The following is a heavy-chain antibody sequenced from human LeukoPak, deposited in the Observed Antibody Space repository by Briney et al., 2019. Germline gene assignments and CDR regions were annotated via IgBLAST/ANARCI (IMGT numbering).Heavy chain of an antibody. CDR2: INHSGST. Sequence: PSETLSLTCAVYGGSFSGYYWSWIRQPPGKGLEWIGEINHSGSTNYNPSLKSRVTISVDTSKNQFSLKLSSVTAADTAVYYCARERRRERRVWFGELLVDYWGQGTLVTVSS. D-gene: IGHD3-10*01. J-gene: IGHJ4*02. V-gene: IGHV4-34*01. CDR1: GGSFSGYY. CDR3: ARERRRERRVWFGELLVDY.